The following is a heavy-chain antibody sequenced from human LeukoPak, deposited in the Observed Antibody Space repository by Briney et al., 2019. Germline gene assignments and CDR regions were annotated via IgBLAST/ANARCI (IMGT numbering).Heavy chain of an antibody. CDR2: IYYSGST. D-gene: IGHD4-17*01. CDR3: ARHYTTVTTHHAFDI. V-gene: IGHV4-39*01. J-gene: IGHJ3*02. Sequence: SETLSLTCTVSGGSISSSRYYWGWIRQPPGKGLEWIGSIYYSGSTYYNPSLKSRVTISVDTSKNQFSLKLSSVTAADTAVYYCARHYTTVTTHHAFDIWGQGTMVTVSS. CDR1: GGSISSSRYY.